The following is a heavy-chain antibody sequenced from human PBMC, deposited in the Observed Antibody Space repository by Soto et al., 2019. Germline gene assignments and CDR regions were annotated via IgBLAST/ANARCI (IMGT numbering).Heavy chain of an antibody. CDR1: GYTFTSYD. D-gene: IGHD3-10*01. CDR2: MNPNSGNT. V-gene: IGHV1-8*01. J-gene: IGHJ6*02. Sequence: ASVKVSCKASGYTFTSYDISWVRQATGQGLEWMGWMNPNSGNTGYAQKFQGRVTMTRNTSISTAYMELSSLRSEDRAVYYCSRGGYRGYGSGSYYNDYYYGMDVWGQGTTVTVS. CDR3: SRGGYRGYGSGSYYNDYYYGMDV.